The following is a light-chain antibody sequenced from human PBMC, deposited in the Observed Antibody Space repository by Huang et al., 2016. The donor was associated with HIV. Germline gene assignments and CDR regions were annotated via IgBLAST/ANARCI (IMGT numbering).Light chain of an antibody. Sequence: DIVMTQSPLSLAVTPGEPASISCRSSQSILHSNGYNYLDWYVQKPGHAPKLLIYMGSNRASGVPDRISGRGSGVEFTLKISRVEAEDVGVYYCMQAQQTPYTFGPGTKLEIK. CDR3: MQAQQTPYT. V-gene: IGKV2-28*01. CDR1: QSILHSNGYNY. CDR2: MGS. J-gene: IGKJ2*01.